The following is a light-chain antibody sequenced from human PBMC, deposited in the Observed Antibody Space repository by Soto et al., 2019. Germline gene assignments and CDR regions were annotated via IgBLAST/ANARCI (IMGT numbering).Light chain of an antibody. CDR2: DAY. J-gene: IGKJ5*01. CDR1: QSVDTY. CDR3: QQRSNWPPIT. V-gene: IGKV3-11*01. Sequence: IVLTQSPATLSLSPGERATLSCRASQSVDTYLAWYQHKPGQAPRLLIYDAYNRATGIPARFSGSGSGTDFTLTISSLEPEDFAFYYCQQRSNWPPITFGQGTRLEIK.